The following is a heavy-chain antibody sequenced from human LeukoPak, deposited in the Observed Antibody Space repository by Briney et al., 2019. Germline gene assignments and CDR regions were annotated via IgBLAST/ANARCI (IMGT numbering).Heavy chain of an antibody. Sequence: PGGSLRLSCAASGFTFSDYYMSWIRQAPGKGLEWISYISSSDSTIYYADSVKGRFTISRDNTKNSLYLQMNSLRAEDTAVYYCARRGYSSGWNRFDYWGQGTLVTVSS. J-gene: IGHJ4*02. D-gene: IGHD6-25*01. CDR3: ARRGYSSGWNRFDY. V-gene: IGHV3-11*04. CDR2: ISSSDSTI. CDR1: GFTFSDYY.